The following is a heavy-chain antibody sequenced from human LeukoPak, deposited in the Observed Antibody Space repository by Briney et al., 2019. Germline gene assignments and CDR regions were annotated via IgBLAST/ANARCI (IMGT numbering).Heavy chain of an antibody. CDR1: GGSISSGGYY. J-gene: IGHJ3*02. CDR2: IYYSGST. D-gene: IGHD4-17*01. Sequence: SQTLSLTCTVSGGSISSGGYYWSWIRQHPGKGLEWIGYIYYSGSTYYNPSLKSRVTISVDTSKNQFSLKLSSVTAADTAVYYCARLRSGAFDIWGQGTMVTVSS. CDR3: ARLRSGAFDI. V-gene: IGHV4-31*03.